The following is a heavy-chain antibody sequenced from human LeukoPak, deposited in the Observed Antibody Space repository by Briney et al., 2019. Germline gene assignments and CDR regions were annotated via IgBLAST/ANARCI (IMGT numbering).Heavy chain of an antibody. D-gene: IGHD3-22*01. CDR3: AKVRETSGFYRYFDY. J-gene: IGHJ4*02. Sequence: GGSLRLSCAASGFTFSSYAMSWVRQAPGKGLEWVSDISGSGGSTYYPDSVKGRFTISRDNSKNTLYLQMDTLGAEDTAVYYCAKVRETSGFYRYFDYWGQGTLASVSS. V-gene: IGHV3-23*01. CDR1: GFTFSSYA. CDR2: ISGSGGST.